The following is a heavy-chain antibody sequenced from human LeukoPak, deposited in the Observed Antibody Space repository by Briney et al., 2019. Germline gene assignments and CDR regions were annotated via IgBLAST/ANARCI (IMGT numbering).Heavy chain of an antibody. CDR3: XXXXXXSGWRAPDFDY. Sequence: XXXXXCXVSGFTLSSYEMSWIRQAPGKGLEWVSSIDYSGGSSYYADSVKGRFTISREDSKNKLYLELNRLRADDRAVYYXXXXXXXSGWRAPDFDYWGQGTLVTVSS. V-gene: IGHV3-23*01. CDR1: GFTLSSYE. CDR2: IDYSGGSS. D-gene: IGHD6-19*01. J-gene: IGHJ4*02.